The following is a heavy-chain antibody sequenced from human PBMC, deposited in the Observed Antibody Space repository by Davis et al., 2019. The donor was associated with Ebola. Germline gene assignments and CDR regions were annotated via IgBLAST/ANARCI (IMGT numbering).Heavy chain of an antibody. V-gene: IGHV4-31*03. CDR3: ARDLWYYDFWSGYYTEYYYGMDV. CDR1: GGSISSGGYY. D-gene: IGHD3-3*01. Sequence: LRLSCTVSGGSISSGGYYWSWIRQHPGQGLEWIGYIYYSGSTYYNPSLKSRVTISVDTSKNQFSLKLSSVTAADTAVYYCARDLWYYDFWSGYYTEYYYGMDVWGQGTTVTVSS. J-gene: IGHJ6*02. CDR2: IYYSGST.